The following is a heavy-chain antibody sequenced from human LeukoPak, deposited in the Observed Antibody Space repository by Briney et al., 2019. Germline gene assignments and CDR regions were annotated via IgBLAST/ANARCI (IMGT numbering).Heavy chain of an antibody. Sequence: GASVKVSCKASGGTFSSYAISWVRQAPGQGLEWMGGIIPIFGTANYAQKFQGRVTITADESTSTAYMELSSLRSEDTAVYYCARDHRTSPYDSSGYYFYSFDYWGQGTLVTVSS. CDR3: ARDHRTSPYDSSGYYFYSFDY. D-gene: IGHD3-22*01. J-gene: IGHJ4*02. V-gene: IGHV1-69*13. CDR2: IIPIFGTA. CDR1: GGTFSSYA.